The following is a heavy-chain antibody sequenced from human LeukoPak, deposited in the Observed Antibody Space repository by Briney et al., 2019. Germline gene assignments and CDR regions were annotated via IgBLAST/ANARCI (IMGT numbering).Heavy chain of an antibody. CDR2: IKEDGSEK. Sequence: GGSLRLSCAASGFTFSTYWMSWVRQAPGKGLEWVANIKEDGSEKYYVDSVKGRFTISRDNAKNSLNLQMTSLRADDTAVYYWGRDPGSRGGDGGDFAYGAREP. J-gene: IGHJ4*02. V-gene: IGHV3-7*01. CDR1: GFTFSTYW. CDR3: GRDPGSRGGDGGDFAY. D-gene: IGHD2-15*01.